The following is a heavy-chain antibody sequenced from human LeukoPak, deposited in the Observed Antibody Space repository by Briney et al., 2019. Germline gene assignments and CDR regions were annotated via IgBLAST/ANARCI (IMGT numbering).Heavy chain of an antibody. D-gene: IGHD6-19*01. CDR3: ARAIYSSGWYVYYYYYMDV. J-gene: IGHJ6*03. CDR2: MNPNSGNT. CDR1: GYTFTSYD. Sequence: VASVKVSCKASGYTFTSYDINWVRQATGQGLEWMGWMNPNSGNTGYAQKFQGRVTMTRNTSISTAYMELSSLRSEDTAVYYCARAIYSSGWYVYYYYYMDVWGKGTTVTISS. V-gene: IGHV1-8*01.